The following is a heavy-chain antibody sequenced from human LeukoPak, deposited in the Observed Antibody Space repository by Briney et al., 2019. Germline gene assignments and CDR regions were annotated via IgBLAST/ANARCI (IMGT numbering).Heavy chain of an antibody. CDR2: ISAYNGNT. V-gene: IGHV1-18*01. Sequence: AASVKVSFKASGYTFTSYGISWVRQAPGQGREWMGWISAYNGNTNYAQKLQGRVTMTTDTSTSTAYMELRSLRSDDTAVYYCARGGYSYGSPPPFDYWGQGTLVTVSS. CDR1: GYTFTSYG. CDR3: ARGGYSYGSPPPFDY. J-gene: IGHJ4*02. D-gene: IGHD5-18*01.